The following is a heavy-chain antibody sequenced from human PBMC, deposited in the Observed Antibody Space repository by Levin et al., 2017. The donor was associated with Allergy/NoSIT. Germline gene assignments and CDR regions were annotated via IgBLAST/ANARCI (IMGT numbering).Heavy chain of an antibody. V-gene: IGHV3-15*01. J-gene: IGHJ3*01. CDR1: GFSLNDAF. CDR2: IKSKTSGGTT. Sequence: PGGSLRLSCAASGFSLNDAFLCWFRQPPGKGLEWVGHIKSKTSGGTTDYPAPVKGSFSISSDDSKNTVYLQMKSLRTEDTAVYYCTTEGFSYGNHAIDVWGQGTMVTVSS. D-gene: IGHD3-10*01. CDR3: TTEGFSYGNHAIDV.